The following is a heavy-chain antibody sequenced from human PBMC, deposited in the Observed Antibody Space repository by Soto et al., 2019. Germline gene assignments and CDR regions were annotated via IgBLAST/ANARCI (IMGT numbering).Heavy chain of an antibody. V-gene: IGHV1-69*01. CDR3: ARGWYQLLGPYYYSGMDV. Sequence: QVQLVQSGAEVKKPGSSVKVSCKASGGTFSSYAISWVRQAPGQGLEWMGGIIPIFGTANYAQKFQGRVTITADESTSTAYMGLGSLRSEDTAVYYCARGWYQLLGPYYYSGMDVWGQGTTVTVSS. CDR1: GGTFSSYA. CDR2: IIPIFGTA. D-gene: IGHD2-2*01. J-gene: IGHJ6*02.